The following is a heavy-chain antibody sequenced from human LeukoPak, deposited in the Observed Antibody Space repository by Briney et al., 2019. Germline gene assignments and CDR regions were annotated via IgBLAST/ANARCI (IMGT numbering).Heavy chain of an antibody. CDR3: ARGGYYDSSGYFRAEYFQR. D-gene: IGHD3-22*01. CDR1: GFTFSSYD. CDR2: IGTAGDT. V-gene: IGHV3-13*01. Sequence: GGSLRLSCAASGFTFSSYDMHWVRQATGKGLEWVSAIGTAGDTYYPGSVKGRFTISRENAKNSLYLQMNSLRAGDTAVYYCARGGYYDSSGYFRAEYFQRWGQGTLVTVSS. J-gene: IGHJ1*01.